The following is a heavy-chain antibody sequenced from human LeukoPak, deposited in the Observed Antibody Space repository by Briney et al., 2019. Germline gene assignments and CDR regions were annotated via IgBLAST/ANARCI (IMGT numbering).Heavy chain of an antibody. D-gene: IGHD1-1*01. V-gene: IGHV1-69*06. CDR3: ATETGLYYYYGMDV. CDR1: GGTFSSYT. CDR2: IIPIFGTT. J-gene: IGHJ6*02. Sequence: SVKVSCKTSGGTFSSYTITWVRQAPGQGLEWMGGIIPIFGTTIYAQKFQGRVTMTEDTSTDTVYMELSSLRSEDTAVYYCATETGLYYYYGMDVWGQGTTVTVSS.